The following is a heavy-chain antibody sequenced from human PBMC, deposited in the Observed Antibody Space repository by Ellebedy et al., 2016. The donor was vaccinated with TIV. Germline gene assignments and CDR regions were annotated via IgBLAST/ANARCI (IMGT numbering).Heavy chain of an antibody. V-gene: IGHV4-34*01. CDR1: GGSISSYY. CDR3: ARGGEYNYDSSGYYDGLDV. Sequence: MPSETLSLTCTVSGGSISSYYWSWIRQPPGKGLEWIGEINHSGSTNYNPSLKRRVTISVDTSKKQFSLKLSSVTAADTAVYYCARGGEYNYDSSGYYDGLDVWGQGTTVTVSS. J-gene: IGHJ6*02. D-gene: IGHD3-22*01. CDR2: INHSGST.